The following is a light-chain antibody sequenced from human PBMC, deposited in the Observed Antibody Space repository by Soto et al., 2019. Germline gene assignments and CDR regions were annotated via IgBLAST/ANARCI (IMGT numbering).Light chain of an antibody. CDR3: YSYAGSSTYV. Sequence: QSALTQPASVAGSPGQSSTISSTGTSSVVGTYNLVSWYQQLPDKAPKLNIHEVNKRPSGVSTRFSGSKSGNTAYLTISGLQPDDDADYHCYSYAGSSTYVFGPGTKLTVL. V-gene: IGLV2-23*02. J-gene: IGLJ1*01. CDR2: EVN. CDR1: SSVVGTYNL.